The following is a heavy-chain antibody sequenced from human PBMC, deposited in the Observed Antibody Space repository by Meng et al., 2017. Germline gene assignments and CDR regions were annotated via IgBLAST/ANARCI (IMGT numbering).Heavy chain of an antibody. CDR1: GYSISSGYY. Sequence: SETLSLTCTVSGYSISSGYYWGWIRQPPGKGLEWIGSIYHSGSTYYNPSLKSRVTISVDTSKNQFSLKLSSVTAADTAVYYCARDLMTTDIWGQGTLGTVSS. CDR2: IYHSGST. V-gene: IGHV4-38-2*02. D-gene: IGHD4-17*01. J-gene: IGHJ4*02. CDR3: ARDLMTTDI.